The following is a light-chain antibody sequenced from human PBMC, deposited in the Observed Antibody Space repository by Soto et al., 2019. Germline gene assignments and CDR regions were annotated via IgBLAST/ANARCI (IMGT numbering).Light chain of an antibody. CDR2: AAS. J-gene: IGKJ1*01. CDR3: QQYRRSPRT. CDR1: ESISSTF. V-gene: IGKV3-20*01. Sequence: EIVLTQSPGTLYLSPGDRATLSRRASESISSTFLAWYQQRPGQAPRLLIFAASSRATGIPDRFGGSGSGTDFTLTISRLEPEDFAVYYCQQYRRSPRTFGQGTKVDIK.